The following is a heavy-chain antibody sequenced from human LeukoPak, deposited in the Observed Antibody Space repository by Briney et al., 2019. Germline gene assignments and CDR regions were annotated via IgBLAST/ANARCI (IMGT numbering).Heavy chain of an antibody. CDR1: AASISSSSYY. V-gene: IGHV4-39*01. J-gene: IGHJ4*02. Sequence: SETLSLTCTVSAASISSSSYYWGWLRQPPGKGLEWIGSIYYSGRTYYNPSLKSRVTISVDTSKNQFSLKLSSVTAADTAVYYCVTAGDSTPFDYWGQGTLVTVSS. CDR3: VTAGDSTPFDY. D-gene: IGHD2-21*02. CDR2: IYYSGRT.